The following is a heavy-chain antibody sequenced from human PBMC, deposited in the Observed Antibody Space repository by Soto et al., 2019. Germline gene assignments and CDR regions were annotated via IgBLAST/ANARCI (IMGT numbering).Heavy chain of an antibody. CDR1: GGTFSSYA. V-gene: IGHV1-69*13. CDR3: ARDDPPRWDV. Sequence: SAKVSCKASGGTFSSYAISWVRQAPGQGLEWMGGIIPIFGTANYAQKFQGRVTITAGESTSTAYMELSSLRSDDTAVYYCARDDPPRWDVWGQGTTVTVTS. J-gene: IGHJ6*02. CDR2: IIPIFGTA.